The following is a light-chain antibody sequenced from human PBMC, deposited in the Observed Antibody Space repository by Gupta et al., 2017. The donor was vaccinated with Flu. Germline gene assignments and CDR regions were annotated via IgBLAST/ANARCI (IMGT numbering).Light chain of an antibody. CDR2: KAS. CDR1: QSISSL. CDR3: QHYTSYPT. Sequence: DIQMTQSPSTLSASVGDRVTITCRASQSISSLLAWYQQKPGKAPKLLIYKASSLERGLPSRFGGSASGKLFLITISSLHHDFFATYYRQHYTSYPTFGQGTKVEIK. J-gene: IGKJ1*01. V-gene: IGKV1-5*03.